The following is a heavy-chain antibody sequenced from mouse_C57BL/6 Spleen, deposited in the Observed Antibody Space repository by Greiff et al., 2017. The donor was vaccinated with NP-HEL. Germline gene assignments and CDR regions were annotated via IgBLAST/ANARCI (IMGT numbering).Heavy chain of an antibody. CDR3: ARGYYYGSREGFAY. Sequence: QVQLQQPGAELVRPGSSVKLSCKASGYTFTSYWMHWVKQRPIQGLEWIGNIDPSDSETHYNQKFKDKATLTVDKSSSTAYMQLSSLTSEDSAVYYCARGYYYGSREGFAYWGQGTLVTVSA. V-gene: IGHV1-52*01. D-gene: IGHD1-1*01. CDR1: GYTFTSYW. J-gene: IGHJ3*01. CDR2: IDPSDSET.